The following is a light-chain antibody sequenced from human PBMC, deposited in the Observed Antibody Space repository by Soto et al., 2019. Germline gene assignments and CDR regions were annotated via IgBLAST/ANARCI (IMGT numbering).Light chain of an antibody. CDR3: QQYNEWPPFT. V-gene: IGKV3-15*01. J-gene: IGKJ5*01. Sequence: EIVMTQSPATLSVSPGERATLSCRASQSVRSNLAWYQQKPGQAPRLVIYAASTRATGIPDRFSGSVSGTEFTLTISSLQSEDFAVYSCQQYNEWPPFTFGKGTRLQ. CDR1: QSVRSN. CDR2: AAS.